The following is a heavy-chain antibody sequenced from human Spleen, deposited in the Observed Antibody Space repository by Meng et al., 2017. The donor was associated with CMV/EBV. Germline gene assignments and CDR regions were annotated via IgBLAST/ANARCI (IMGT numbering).Heavy chain of an antibody. Sequence: GGALRLSCAASGFTFSSYWMNWVRQAPGKGLEWVATINQDGSETYYMDSVKGRFTISRDNAKSSLYLHMNSLRAEDTAVYFCARALCIIMVRGVTGMDVWGQGTTVTVSS. CDR1: GFTFSSYW. CDR3: ARALCIIMVRGVTGMDV. CDR2: INQDGSET. J-gene: IGHJ6*02. D-gene: IGHD3-10*01. V-gene: IGHV3-7*04.